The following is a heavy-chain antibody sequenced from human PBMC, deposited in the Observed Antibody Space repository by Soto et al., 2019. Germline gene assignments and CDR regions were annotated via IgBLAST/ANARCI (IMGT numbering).Heavy chain of an antibody. CDR1: GGFISSHY. CDR2: IYSTGST. D-gene: IGHD1-26*01. V-gene: IGHV4-4*07. CDR3: ARGKDYYFSALDV. Sequence: LSLTCTVSGGFISSHYWTWIRQPAGKGLEWIGRIYSTGSTNYNPSLESRVTMSVDTSKNQFSLTLSSVTAADTAVYYCARGKDYYFSALDVWGQGTTVTVSS. J-gene: IGHJ6*02.